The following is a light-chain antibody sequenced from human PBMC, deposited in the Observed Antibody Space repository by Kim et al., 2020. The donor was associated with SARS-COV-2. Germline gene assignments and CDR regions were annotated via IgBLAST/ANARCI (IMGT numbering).Light chain of an antibody. CDR3: QVWDSSSVV. CDR2: YDS. Sequence: SVAPGKTARITCGGNNIGSKSVHWYQQKPGQAPVLVIYYDSDRPSGIPERLSGSNSGNTATLTISRVEAGDEADYYCQVWDSSSVVFGGGTQLTVL. V-gene: IGLV3-21*04. CDR1: NIGSKS. J-gene: IGLJ2*01.